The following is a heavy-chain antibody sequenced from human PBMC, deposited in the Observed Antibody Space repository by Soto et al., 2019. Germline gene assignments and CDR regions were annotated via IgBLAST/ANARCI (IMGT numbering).Heavy chain of an antibody. CDR1: GFTVKSNY. V-gene: IGHV3-53*01. CDR2: IYSGGTT. Sequence: PGGSLRLSCTASGFTVKSNYMSWVRQAPGKGLEWVSVIYSGGTTYYADSVQGRFTISRDISKNTLYLQMNSLRAEDTAVYYCATPEYSKHLDYYYGMDVWGQGTTVTVSS. D-gene: IGHD4-4*01. CDR3: ATPEYSKHLDYYYGMDV. J-gene: IGHJ6*02.